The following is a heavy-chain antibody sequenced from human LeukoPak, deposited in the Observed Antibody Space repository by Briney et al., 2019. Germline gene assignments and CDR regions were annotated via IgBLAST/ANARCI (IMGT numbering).Heavy chain of an antibody. D-gene: IGHD3-3*02. Sequence: SETLSLTCTVSGGSISSYYWSWIRQPPGKGLEWIGYVFNSGGSNYNPSLQSRVTMSVDTSKNQFSLKLSSVTAADTAVYYCARTSIFGVVRFDPWGQGTLVTVSS. CDR2: VFNSGGS. V-gene: IGHV4-59*01. J-gene: IGHJ5*02. CDR1: GGSISSYY. CDR3: ARTSIFGVVRFDP.